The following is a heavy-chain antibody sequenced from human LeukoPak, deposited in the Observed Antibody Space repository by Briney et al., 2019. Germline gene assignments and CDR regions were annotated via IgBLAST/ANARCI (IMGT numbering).Heavy chain of an antibody. CDR3: TTDLVSYNYDFWSGYYYYMDV. V-gene: IGHV3-15*01. Sequence: GGSLRLSCAASGFTFSNAWMSWVRQAPGKGPEWVGRIKSKTDGGTTDYAAPVKGRFTISRDDSKNTLYLQMNSLKTEDTAVYYCTTDLVSYNYDFWSGYYYYMDVWGKGTTVTVSS. D-gene: IGHD3-3*01. CDR1: GFTFSNAW. CDR2: IKSKTDGGTT. J-gene: IGHJ6*03.